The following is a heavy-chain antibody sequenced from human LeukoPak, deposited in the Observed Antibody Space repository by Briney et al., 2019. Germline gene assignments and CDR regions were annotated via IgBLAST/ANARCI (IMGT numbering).Heavy chain of an antibody. CDR2: INHSGST. CDR1: GGSFSGYY. CDR3: AREYSNYYFDY. Sequence: SETLSLTCAVYGGSFSGYYWSWIRQPPGKGLEWIGEINHSGSTYYNPSLKSRVTISVDTSKNQFSLKLSSVTAADTAVYYCAREYSNYYFDYWGQGTLVTVSS. J-gene: IGHJ4*02. V-gene: IGHV4-34*09. D-gene: IGHD4-11*01.